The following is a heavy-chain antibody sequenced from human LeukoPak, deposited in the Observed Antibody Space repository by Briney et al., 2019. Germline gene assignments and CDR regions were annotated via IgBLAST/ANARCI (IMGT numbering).Heavy chain of an antibody. CDR2: IEKDGSEK. CDR3: ARELVGYCSGGSCYSMFDP. CDR1: GFTFTSDW. V-gene: IGHV3-7*01. Sequence: GGSLRLSCVASGFTFTSDWMTWVRQAPGKGLEWVANIEKDGSEKYYYVDSVKGRFTISRDNAKNSLYLQMNSLRAEDTAVYYCARELVGYCSGGSCYSMFDPWGQGTLVTVSS. D-gene: IGHD2-15*01. J-gene: IGHJ5*02.